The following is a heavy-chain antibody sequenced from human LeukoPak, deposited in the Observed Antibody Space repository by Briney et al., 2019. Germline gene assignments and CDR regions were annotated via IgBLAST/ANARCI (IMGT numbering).Heavy chain of an antibody. Sequence: GGSLRLSCAASGFTFSGYEMHWVRQAPGKGLEWVSYISSSGSTIYYADSVKGRFTISSDNAKNSLFLQMHSLRAEDTAVYYCARDFRGVTGTTLDYWGQGTLVIVSS. D-gene: IGHD1-20*01. CDR1: GFTFSGYE. CDR2: ISSSGSTI. J-gene: IGHJ4*02. CDR3: ARDFRGVTGTTLDY. V-gene: IGHV3-48*03.